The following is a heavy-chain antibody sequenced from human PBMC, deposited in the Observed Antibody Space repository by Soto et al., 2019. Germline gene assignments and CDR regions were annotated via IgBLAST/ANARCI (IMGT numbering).Heavy chain of an antibody. J-gene: IGHJ4*02. V-gene: IGHV3-33*01. Sequence: QVQLVESGGGVVQPGRSLRLSCAASGFTFSSYGMHWVRQAPGKGLEWVAVIWYDGSNKYYADSVKGRFTISRDNSKNTLYRQMNSLRAEDTAVYYCARDARWLQLIRWGQGTLVTVSS. CDR2: IWYDGSNK. CDR3: ARDARWLQLIR. D-gene: IGHD5-12*01. CDR1: GFTFSSYG.